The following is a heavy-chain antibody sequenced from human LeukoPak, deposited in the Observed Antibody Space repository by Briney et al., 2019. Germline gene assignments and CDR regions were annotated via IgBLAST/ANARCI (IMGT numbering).Heavy chain of an antibody. J-gene: IGHJ4*02. CDR1: GGSISSYY. CDR2: IYYSGST. CDR3: ARIVGGGIDY. Sequence: PSETLSLTCTVSGGSISSYYWSWIRQPPGKGLEWIGYIYYSGSTKYNPSLKSRVTMSVDTSENQFSLKLSSATAADTAVYYCARIVGGGIDYWGQGTLVTVSS. D-gene: IGHD1-26*01. V-gene: IGHV4-59*01.